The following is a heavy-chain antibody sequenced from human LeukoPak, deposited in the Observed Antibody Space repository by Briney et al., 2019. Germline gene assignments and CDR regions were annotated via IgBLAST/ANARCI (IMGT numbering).Heavy chain of an antibody. D-gene: IGHD3-22*01. CDR2: IRYDGSNK. V-gene: IGHV3-30*02. J-gene: IGHJ3*02. CDR1: GSSFSIYG. Sequence: GGSLRLSXAASGSSFSIYGMHWVRQAPGKGLEWVTFIRYDGSNKDYADSVKGRFTISRDNSKNTLYVQMNSLRAEDTAVYYCAKGGGGYDRSGSDAFDIWGQGTMVTVSS. CDR3: AKGGGGYDRSGSDAFDI.